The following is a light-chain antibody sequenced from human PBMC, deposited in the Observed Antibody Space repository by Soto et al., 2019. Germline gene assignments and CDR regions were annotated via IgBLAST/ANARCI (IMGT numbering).Light chain of an antibody. J-gene: IGKJ1*01. CDR3: QQYNSYST. CDR1: QSVSVL. Sequence: DIQMTQSPSTLSASVGDTVTITCRASQSVSVLLAWYQQKPGKAPKLLIYKASSLESGVPSRFSGSGSGTEFTLTISSLQPDDFATYYCQQYNSYSTFGQGTKVDIK. CDR2: KAS. V-gene: IGKV1-5*03.